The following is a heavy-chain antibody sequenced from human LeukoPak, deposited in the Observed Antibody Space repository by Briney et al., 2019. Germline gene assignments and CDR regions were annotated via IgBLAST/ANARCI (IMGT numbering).Heavy chain of an antibody. V-gene: IGHV1-69*05. Sequence: GASVKVSCKASGGTFSSYAISWVRQAPGQGLEWMGGIIPIFGTANYAQKFQGRVTITTDESTSTAYMELSSLSYDDTAALYCATAWSRRGYDYYKHVGGEGPALT. CDR1: GGTFSSYA. CDR2: IIPIFGTA. J-gene: IGHJ6*03. CDR3: ATAWSRRGYDYYKHV. D-gene: IGHD3-3*01.